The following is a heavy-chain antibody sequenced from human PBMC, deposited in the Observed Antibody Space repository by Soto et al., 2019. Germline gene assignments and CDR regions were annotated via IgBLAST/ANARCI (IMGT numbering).Heavy chain of an antibody. CDR3: AKEAYGDYEKYYFDY. V-gene: IGHV3-30*18. CDR1: GFTFSSYG. Sequence: PGGSLRLSCAASGFTFSSYGIPWVRQAPGKGLEWVAVISYDGSNKYYADSVKGRFTISRDNSKNTLYLQMNSLRAEDTAVYYCAKEAYGDYEKYYFDYWGQGTLVTVSS. J-gene: IGHJ4*02. D-gene: IGHD4-17*01. CDR2: ISYDGSNK.